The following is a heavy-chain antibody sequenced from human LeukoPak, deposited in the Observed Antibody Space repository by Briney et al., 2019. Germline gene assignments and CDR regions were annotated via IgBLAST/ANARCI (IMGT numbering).Heavy chain of an antibody. CDR3: ATLSGEQWLGYNY. J-gene: IGHJ4*02. CDR2: VDPEDGET. Sequence: ASVKISCKVSGYTFTDYYVHWVQQAPGKGLEWMGLVDPEDGETIYAEKFQGRVTITADTSTDTAYMELSSLRSEDTAVYYCATLSGEQWLGYNYWGQGTLVTVSS. V-gene: IGHV1-69-2*01. CDR1: GYTFTDYY. D-gene: IGHD6-19*01.